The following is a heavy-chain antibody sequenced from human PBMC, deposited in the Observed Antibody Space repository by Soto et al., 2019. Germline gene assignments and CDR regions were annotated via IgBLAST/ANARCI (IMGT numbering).Heavy chain of an antibody. V-gene: IGHV3-48*03. CDR1: GFTFSSYE. CDR2: ISSSGSTI. Sequence: EVQLVESGGGLVQPGGSLRLSCAASGFTFSSYEMNWVRQAPGKGLEWVSYISSSGSTIYYADSVKGRFTISRDNAKNSLYLQMNSRSAEDTAVYYCAREWGYSSGWFPGKRYGMDVWGQGTTVTVSS. D-gene: IGHD6-19*01. J-gene: IGHJ6*02. CDR3: AREWGYSSGWFPGKRYGMDV.